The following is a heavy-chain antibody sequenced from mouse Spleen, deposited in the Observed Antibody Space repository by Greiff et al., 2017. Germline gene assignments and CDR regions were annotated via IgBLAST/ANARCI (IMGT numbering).Heavy chain of an antibody. CDR1: GYTFTSYW. CDR3: ARTLDGYSWFAY. CDR2: IDPSDSET. D-gene: IGHD2-3*01. J-gene: IGHJ3*01. V-gene: IGHV1-52*01. Sequence: QVQLQQPGAELVRPGSSVKLSCKASGYTFTSYWMHWVKQRPIQGLEWIGNIDPSDSETHYNQKFKDKATLTVDKSSSTAYMQLSSLTSEDSAVYYCARTLDGYSWFAYWGQGTLVTVSA.